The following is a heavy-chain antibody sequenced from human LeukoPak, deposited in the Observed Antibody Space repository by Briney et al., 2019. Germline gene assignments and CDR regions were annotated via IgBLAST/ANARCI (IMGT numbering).Heavy chain of an antibody. Sequence: SETLSLTCAVYGGPFNGYYWSWIRQPPGKGLEWIWEINHSGSTNYNPSLRSRVTISVDTSKDQFSLKLSSVTAADTAAYYCARKNPRTNIVGAVPRYWFDPWGQGTLVTVSS. J-gene: IGHJ5*02. CDR3: ARKNPRTNIVGAVPRYWFDP. D-gene: IGHD1-26*01. CDR1: GGPFNGYY. CDR2: INHSGST. V-gene: IGHV4-34*01.